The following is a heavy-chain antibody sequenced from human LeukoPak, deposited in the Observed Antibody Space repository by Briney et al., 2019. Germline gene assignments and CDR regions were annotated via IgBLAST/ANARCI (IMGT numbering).Heavy chain of an antibody. Sequence: GGSLRLSCAASGFTFDDYGMHWVRQVPGKGLEWVSGISWNSGRIGYADSVKGRFTISRDNAKNSLYLQMNSLRTEDTAVYYCEKNGSYKISGYPDHGGQGTLVTVS. J-gene: IGHJ5*02. V-gene: IGHV3-9*01. CDR2: ISWNSGRI. CDR1: GFTFDDYG. D-gene: IGHD3-22*01. CDR3: EKNGSYKISGYPDH.